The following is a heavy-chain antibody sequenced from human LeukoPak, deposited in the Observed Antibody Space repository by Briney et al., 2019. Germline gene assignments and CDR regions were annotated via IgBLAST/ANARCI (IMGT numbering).Heavy chain of an antibody. Sequence: PGGSLRLSCAASGFTFSTYNMNWVRQAPGKGLEWVSSISGSSSYIYYADSVKGRFSISRDNAKNSLYLQMNSLRAEDTAVYYCARDLLGWNLHSFTYWGQEPWSPSPQ. D-gene: IGHD4-23*01. J-gene: IGHJ4*01. CDR2: ISGSSSYI. V-gene: IGHV3-21*01. CDR3: ARDLLGWNLHSFTY. CDR1: GFTFSTYN.